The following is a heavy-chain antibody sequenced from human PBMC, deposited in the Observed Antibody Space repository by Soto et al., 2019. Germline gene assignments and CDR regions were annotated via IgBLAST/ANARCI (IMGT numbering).Heavy chain of an antibody. CDR2: ISYNGGSK. CDR1: GFSFSTYA. D-gene: IGHD2-8*01. V-gene: IGHV3-30-3*01. Sequence: QVQLAESGGGVAQPGRSLRLSCAASGFSFSTYAMHWVRQAPGKGLEWVALISYNGGSKYYADSVKGRFTISRDNSKNTLDLQMDSLRPEDTSLYYCARGNSLSYSYYGLDVWGQGTTVTVSS. CDR3: ARGNSLSYSYYGLDV. J-gene: IGHJ6*02.